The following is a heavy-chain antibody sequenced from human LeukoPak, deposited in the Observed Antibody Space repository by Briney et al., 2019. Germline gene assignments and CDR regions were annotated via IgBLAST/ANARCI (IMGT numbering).Heavy chain of an antibody. CDR2: IYYSGST. CDR3: ARVWTTGGDYVFYYFDY. J-gene: IGHJ4*02. Sequence: SETLSFTGTVSGGTISSYYWSWIRQPPGKGLEWIGYIYYSGSTNYNPSLKSRITIIVSTSKNQFSLKLSSVTAADTAVYYCARVWTTGGDYVFYYFDYWGQGTLVTVSS. V-gene: IGHV4-59*01. CDR1: GGTISSYY. D-gene: IGHD4-17*01.